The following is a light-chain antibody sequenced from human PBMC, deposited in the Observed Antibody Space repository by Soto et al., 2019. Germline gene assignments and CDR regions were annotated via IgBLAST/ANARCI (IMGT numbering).Light chain of an antibody. CDR2: EAT. J-gene: IGLJ1*01. CDR1: SSDIGKYKV. CDR3: SSYTSSILYV. Sequence: QSALTQPASVSGSPGQSITISCIGASSDIGKYKVVSWYQHHPGKVPKLLIYEATKRPSGVSDRFSGSKSDNTASLTISGLQAEDEADYYCSSYTSSILYVFGTGTKVTVL. V-gene: IGLV2-14*02.